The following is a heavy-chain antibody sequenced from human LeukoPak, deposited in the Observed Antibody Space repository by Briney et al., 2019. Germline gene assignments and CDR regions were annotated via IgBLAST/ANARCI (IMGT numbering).Heavy chain of an antibody. CDR3: AKNIALTGEFDS. CDR2: MNPNSDNT. D-gene: IGHD7-27*01. V-gene: IGHV1-8*01. CDR1: GYTFTSYD. Sequence: GASVKVSCKASGYTFTSYDVNWFRQATGQGLEWMGWMNPNSDNTGYAQKFQGRASLTRDTSISTAYMELSSLRSEDTAVYYCAKNIALTGEFDSWGQGTLVTVSS. J-gene: IGHJ4*02.